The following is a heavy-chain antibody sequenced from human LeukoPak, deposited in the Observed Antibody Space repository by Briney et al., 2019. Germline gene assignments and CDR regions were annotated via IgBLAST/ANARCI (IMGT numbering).Heavy chain of an antibody. Sequence: GTSVKVSCKASGYTFTTYGITWVRQAPGQGLEWMGWISAYNGNTNYAQRLQGRVTMTTDTSTSTAYMELRSLRSDDTAVYYCARALVDGYKELGYWGQGTLVTVPS. J-gene: IGHJ4*02. CDR1: GYTFTTYG. D-gene: IGHD5-24*01. V-gene: IGHV1-18*01. CDR2: ISAYNGNT. CDR3: ARALVDGYKELGY.